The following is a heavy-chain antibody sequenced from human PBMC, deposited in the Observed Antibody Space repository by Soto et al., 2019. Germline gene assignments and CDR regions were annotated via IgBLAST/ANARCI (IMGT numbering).Heavy chain of an antibody. V-gene: IGHV6-1*01. CDR3: ARDLRRAVAGTGLYYYYGMDV. CDR2: TYYRSKWYN. CDR1: GDSVSSNSAA. J-gene: IGHJ6*02. D-gene: IGHD6-19*01. Sequence: SQTLSLTGAISGDSVSSNSAAWNWIRQSPSRGLEWLGRTYYRSKWYNDYAVSVKSRITINPDTSKNQFSLQLNSVTPEDTAVYYCARDLRRAVAGTGLYYYYGMDVWGQGTTVTVSS.